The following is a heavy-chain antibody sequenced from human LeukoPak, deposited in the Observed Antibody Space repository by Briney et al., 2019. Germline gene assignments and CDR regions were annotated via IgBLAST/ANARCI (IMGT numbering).Heavy chain of an antibody. J-gene: IGHJ6*03. CDR3: ARVAAGGTGIFVNFYYSMDI. CDR2: IKQDGSEK. CDR1: GGSFSGYY. D-gene: IGHD6-13*01. V-gene: IGHV3-7*01. Sequence: ETLSLTCAVYGGSFSGYYWNWIRQAPAKGLEWVANIKQDGSEKNYVDSVKGRFTISRDNAKNSVDLQMNSLRVEDTAVYYCARVAAGGTGIFVNFYYSMDIWGKGTTVTISS.